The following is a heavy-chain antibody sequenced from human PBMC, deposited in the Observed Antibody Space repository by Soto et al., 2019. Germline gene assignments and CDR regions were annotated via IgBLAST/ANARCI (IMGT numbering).Heavy chain of an antibody. Sequence: QVQLQESGPGLVKPSETLSLSCTVSGDPISRYHWSWIRQTPGKGLEWSGYVHNSGSTSYNPSLKSRVTISIDTSRKQFSLRLRSVTAADTAVYYCTGDRNNRVWYKYWGQGTLVTVSS. D-gene: IGHD6-19*01. J-gene: IGHJ4*02. V-gene: IGHV4-59*01. CDR1: GDPISRYH. CDR3: TGDRNNRVWYKY. CDR2: VHNSGST.